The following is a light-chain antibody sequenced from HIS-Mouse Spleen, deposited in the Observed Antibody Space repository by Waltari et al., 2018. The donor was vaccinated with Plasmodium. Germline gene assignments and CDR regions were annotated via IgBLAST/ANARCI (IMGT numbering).Light chain of an antibody. J-gene: IGKJ1*01. CDR3: QQNYNTWT. V-gene: IGKV1-39*01. Sequence: DIQMTQSPSSLSASVGDRVTITCRASHSISSYLNWYQQKPGKAPTSLIYAASSLQSGVPSRFSGSGSGTEFTLTSSSLQPEDLATYYCQQNYNTWTFGQGTKVEIK. CDR2: AAS. CDR1: HSISSY.